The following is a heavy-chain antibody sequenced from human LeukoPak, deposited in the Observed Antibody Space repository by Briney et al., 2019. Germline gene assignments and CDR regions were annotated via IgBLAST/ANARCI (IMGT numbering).Heavy chain of an antibody. CDR2: ISYDGSNK. CDR3: ARSRTLLWFGELSDY. Sequence: GTSLRLSCAASGFTFSSYAMRSVRQAPGKGLEWVAFISYDGSNKYYADSVKGRFTISRDNSKNTLYLQMNSLRAEDTAVYYCARSRTLLWFGELSDYCGQGTLVTVSS. CDR1: GFTFSSYA. J-gene: IGHJ4*02. D-gene: IGHD3-10*01. V-gene: IGHV3-30-3*01.